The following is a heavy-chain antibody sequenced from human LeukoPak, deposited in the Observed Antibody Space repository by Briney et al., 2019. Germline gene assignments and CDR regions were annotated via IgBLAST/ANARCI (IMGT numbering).Heavy chain of an antibody. CDR2: INHSGRT. D-gene: IGHD2-2*01. CDR3: ARGLPSLGDY. CDR1: GGSFSGYY. J-gene: IGHJ4*02. Sequence: PSETLSLTCAVYGGSFSGYYWNWIRQPPGKGLEWIGEINHSGRTNYNPSLKSRVTISVDTTKNQFSLKLSSVTAADTAVYYCARGLPSLGDYWVQGALVTVSS. V-gene: IGHV4-34*01.